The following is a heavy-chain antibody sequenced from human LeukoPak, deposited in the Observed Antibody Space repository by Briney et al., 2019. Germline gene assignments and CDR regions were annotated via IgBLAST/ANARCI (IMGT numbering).Heavy chain of an antibody. V-gene: IGHV3-48*03. Sequence: GGSLRLSCAASGFTFSNYEMNWVRQAPGKGLEWVSYISRSSGSSIYYADSVKGRFTLSRDNAKNSLYLQMNSLRAEDTAVYYCARDSSGWYYFDYWGQGILVTVSS. J-gene: IGHJ4*02. CDR3: ARDSSGWYYFDY. D-gene: IGHD6-19*01. CDR2: ISRSSGSSI. CDR1: GFTFSNYE.